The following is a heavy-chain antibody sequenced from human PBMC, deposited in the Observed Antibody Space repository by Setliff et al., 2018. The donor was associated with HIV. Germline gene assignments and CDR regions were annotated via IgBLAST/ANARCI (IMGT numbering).Heavy chain of an antibody. V-gene: IGHV4-39*07. Sequence: KTSETLSLTCTVSGGSISTSNYYWGWVRQPPGKGLEWVGNADYTGSTYYNPSLKSRVTISVDKSKNQFSLKLSSVTAADTAVYYCARGRSLSSSWYYSGFDYWGQGTLVTVSS. D-gene: IGHD3-22*01. CDR2: ADYTGST. J-gene: IGHJ4*02. CDR3: ARGRSLSSSWYYSGFDY. CDR1: GGSISTSNYY.